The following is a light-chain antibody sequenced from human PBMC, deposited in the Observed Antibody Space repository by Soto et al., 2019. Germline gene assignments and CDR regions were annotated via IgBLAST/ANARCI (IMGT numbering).Light chain of an antibody. CDR3: QQYGSPPLT. CDR2: DVS. Sequence: EIVLTQSPGTLSLSPGERATLSCKASQSVRSNYLAWYQQKPGQAPRLLMYDVSSRATGIPDRFSGSGSGTDFTLTISRLEPEDFAVYCCQQYGSPPLTFGGGTKVEMK. CDR1: QSVRSNY. J-gene: IGKJ4*01. V-gene: IGKV3-20*01.